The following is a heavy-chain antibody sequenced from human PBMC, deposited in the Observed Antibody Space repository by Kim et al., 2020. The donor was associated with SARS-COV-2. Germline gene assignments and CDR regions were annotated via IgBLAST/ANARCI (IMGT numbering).Heavy chain of an antibody. CDR3: AKGWLATKVTKEVENS. CDR2: ISGSGGAT. V-gene: IGHV3-23*01. J-gene: IGHJ4*02. D-gene: IGHD5-12*01. CDR1: GFTFGSYA. Sequence: GGSLRLSCAASGFTFGSYAMTWVRQAPGKGLEWVSGISGSGGATYYADSVKGWVTISRDNSKSTVYLQMNSLRAEDTAIYYCAKGWLATKVTKEVENSWGQGTRVTVSS.